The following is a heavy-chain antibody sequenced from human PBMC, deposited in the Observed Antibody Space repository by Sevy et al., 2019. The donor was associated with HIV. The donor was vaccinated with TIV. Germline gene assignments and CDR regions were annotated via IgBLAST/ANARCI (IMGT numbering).Heavy chain of an antibody. J-gene: IGHJ4*02. Sequence: GSLRLSCAASGFTFSSYGMHWVRQAPGKGLEWVAVIWYDGSNKYYADSVKGRFTISRDNSKNTLYLQMNSLRAEDTAVYYCARDGLRFSPDTFEDYWGQGTLVTVSS. CDR3: ARDGLRFSPDTFEDY. V-gene: IGHV3-33*01. D-gene: IGHD5-12*01. CDR1: GFTFSSYG. CDR2: IWYDGSNK.